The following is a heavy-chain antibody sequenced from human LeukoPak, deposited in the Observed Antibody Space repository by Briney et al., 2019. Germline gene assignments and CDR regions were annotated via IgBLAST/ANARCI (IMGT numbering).Heavy chain of an antibody. CDR1: GGSISSYY. Sequence: SETLSLTCTVSGGSISSYYWSWIRQPPGKGLEWIGYIYYSGSTNYNPSLKSRVTISVDTSKNQFSLKLSSVTAADTAVYYCVKSFVDSNGYYDDYWGQGTLVTVSS. CDR3: VKSFVDSNGYYDDY. D-gene: IGHD3-22*01. V-gene: IGHV4-59*01. CDR2: IYYSGST. J-gene: IGHJ4*02.